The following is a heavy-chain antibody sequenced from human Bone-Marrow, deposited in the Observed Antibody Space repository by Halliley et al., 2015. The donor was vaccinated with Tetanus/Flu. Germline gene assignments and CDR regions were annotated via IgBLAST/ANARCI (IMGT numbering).Heavy chain of an antibody. Sequence: SLRLSCSASGFTFSSYAMNWVRQAPGEGLEWVSSIIGGGDITYYADSVNGRFTISRDNSKNTLYLQMNGLRAEDTAVYYCAKGPVYFDHWGQGRLVTVSS. CDR2: IIGGGDIT. V-gene: IGHV3-23*01. J-gene: IGHJ4*02. CDR1: GFTFSSYA. CDR3: AKGPVYFDH.